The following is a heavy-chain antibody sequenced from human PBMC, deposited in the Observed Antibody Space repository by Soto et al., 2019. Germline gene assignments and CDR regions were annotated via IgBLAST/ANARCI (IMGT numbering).Heavy chain of an antibody. D-gene: IGHD2-15*01. V-gene: IGHV4-61*08. CDR3: ARQDIGYCSGGSRYYYYMDV. CDR1: GGSISSGGYY. CDR2: IYYSGST. J-gene: IGHJ6*03. Sequence: SETLSLTCTVSGGSISSGGYYWSWIRQHPGKGLEWIGYIYYSGSTNYNPSLKSRVTISVDTSKNQFSLKLSSVTAADTAVYYCARQDIGYCSGGSRYYYYMDVWGKGTTVTVSS.